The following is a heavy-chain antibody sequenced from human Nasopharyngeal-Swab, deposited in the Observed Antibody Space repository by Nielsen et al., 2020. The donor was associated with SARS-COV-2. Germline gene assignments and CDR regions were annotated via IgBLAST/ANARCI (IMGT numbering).Heavy chain of an antibody. J-gene: IGHJ6*02. CDR1: GFTFSSYW. CDR2: MKHDGSQK. V-gene: IGHV3-7*03. CDR3: ARDQIGTTMIREVLKRYYYGMDV. D-gene: IGHD3-10*01. Sequence: GESLKISCAASGFTFSSYWMTWVRQAPGKGLEWVADMKHDGSQKYYVDSVKGRFSISRGNGKNSLDLQMNSLGADGTAVYYCARDQIGTTMIREVLKRYYYGMDVWGQGTTVTVSS.